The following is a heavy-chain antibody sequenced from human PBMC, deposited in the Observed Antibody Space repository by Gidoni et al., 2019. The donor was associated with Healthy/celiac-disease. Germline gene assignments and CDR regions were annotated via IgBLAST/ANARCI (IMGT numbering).Heavy chain of an antibody. CDR3: AKDLRTTVRGFCDY. V-gene: IGHV3-30*18. CDR2: ISYDGSNK. J-gene: IGHJ4*02. D-gene: IGHD4-17*01. Sequence: QVQLVESGGGVVQPGRSLRLSCAASGFTFSSYGIDWVRQAPGKGLEWVAVISYDGSNKYYADSVKVRFTISRDNSKNTLYLQMNSLRAEDTAVYYCAKDLRTTVRGFCDYWGQGTLVTVSS. CDR1: GFTFSSYG.